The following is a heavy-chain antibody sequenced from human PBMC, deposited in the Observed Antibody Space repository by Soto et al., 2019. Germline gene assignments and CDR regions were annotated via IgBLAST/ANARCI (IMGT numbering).Heavy chain of an antibody. CDR3: VSDNSRQSAWWFDP. CDR2: INPTGSRT. Sequence: QVQLVQSGTEVKKPGDSVRVSCKAAGFTCSVYWMHWVRQVPGQGLEWMGVINPTGSRTLPAQKCQGRVNMTRDTAASTLSMEQSSLTSEVTAVYYGVSDNSRQSAWWFDPWGKGTLVTVSS. J-gene: IGHJ5*02. CDR1: GFTCSVYW. D-gene: IGHD2-21*01. V-gene: IGHV1-46*01.